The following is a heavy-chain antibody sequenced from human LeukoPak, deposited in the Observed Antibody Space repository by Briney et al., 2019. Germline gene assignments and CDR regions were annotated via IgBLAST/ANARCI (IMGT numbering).Heavy chain of an antibody. CDR1: GFSLNTRAMC. Sequence: ESGPTLVNPTQTLTLTCTFSGFSLNTRAMCVSWIRQPPGKALEWLAFIDWSNDKYYSASLKTRLTISKDTSKNQVVLTMTNMDPVDTATYYCASGLSWNFDYWGQGTLVTVSS. CDR2: IDWSNDK. V-gene: IGHV2-70*12. CDR3: ASGLSWNFDY. D-gene: IGHD2-15*01. J-gene: IGHJ4*02.